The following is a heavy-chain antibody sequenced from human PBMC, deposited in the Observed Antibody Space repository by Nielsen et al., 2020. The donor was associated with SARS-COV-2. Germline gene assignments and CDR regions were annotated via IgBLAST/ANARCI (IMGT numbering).Heavy chain of an antibody. D-gene: IGHD1-1*01. Sequence: GESLKISCAASGFTFSNYAMHWVRQAPGKGLEWVTMVSYDGSVKHYADSVKGRFTISRDNSKNTLYLQMNSLRPEDTAMYYCAKWGDNSGFDYWGQGTLVTVSS. CDR3: AKWGDNSGFDY. CDR2: VSYDGSVK. V-gene: IGHV3-30*18. CDR1: GFTFSNYA. J-gene: IGHJ4*02.